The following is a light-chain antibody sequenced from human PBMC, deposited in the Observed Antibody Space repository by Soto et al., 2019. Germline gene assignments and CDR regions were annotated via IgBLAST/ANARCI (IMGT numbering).Light chain of an antibody. V-gene: IGKV1-39*01. CDR1: QSITSY. Sequence: DIQMTQSPSSLSASVGDRVTITCRASQSITSYLNWYQQKPGKAPKLLIYTTSNLQSGVQSRFSGSGSGTAFTLTISSPQAEDFATYSCQQSYRTPQTLGQGTKVEIK. CDR3: QQSYRTPQT. CDR2: TTS. J-gene: IGKJ1*01.